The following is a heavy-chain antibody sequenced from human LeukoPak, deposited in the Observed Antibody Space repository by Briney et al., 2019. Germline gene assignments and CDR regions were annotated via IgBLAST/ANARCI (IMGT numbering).Heavy chain of an antibody. V-gene: IGHV4-59*01. CDR3: ARGLIYGDSSSFDY. CDR2: IYYSGST. D-gene: IGHD4-17*01. J-gene: IGHJ4*02. Sequence: SETLSLTCTVSGGSISSYYWSWIRQPPVKGLEWIGYIYYSGSTNYNPSLKSRVTISVDTSKNQFSLELSSVTAADTAVYYCARGLIYGDSSSFDYWGQGTLVTVSS. CDR1: GGSISSYY.